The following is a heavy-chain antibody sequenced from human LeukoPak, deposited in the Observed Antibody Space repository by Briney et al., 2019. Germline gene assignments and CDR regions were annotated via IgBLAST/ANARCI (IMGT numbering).Heavy chain of an antibody. CDR2: ITPFNGNT. Sequence: ASVKVSCKASGYTFTYRYLHWVRQAPGQALEWMGWITPFNGNTNYAQKFQDRVTITRDRSMSTAYMELSSLRSEDTAVYYCARDEGMGYCSSTSCYGDYWGQGTLVTVSS. V-gene: IGHV1-45*02. CDR1: GYTFTYRY. D-gene: IGHD2-2*01. J-gene: IGHJ4*02. CDR3: ARDEGMGYCSSTSCYGDY.